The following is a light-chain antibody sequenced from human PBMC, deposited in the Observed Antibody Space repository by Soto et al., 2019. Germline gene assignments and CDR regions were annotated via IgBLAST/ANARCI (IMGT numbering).Light chain of an antibody. CDR2: AAS. CDR3: KQYKSFPLT. V-gene: IGKV1-12*01. J-gene: IGKJ4*01. CDR1: QPINRW. Sequence: DIQMTQSPSPLSASVGARVTIPCRASQPINRWLAWYQQKPGKAPKLLIYAASSLHTGVPLRFSGSGSGTDFSLTISSLQPEDFATYYCKQYKSFPLTFGGGTKVDIK.